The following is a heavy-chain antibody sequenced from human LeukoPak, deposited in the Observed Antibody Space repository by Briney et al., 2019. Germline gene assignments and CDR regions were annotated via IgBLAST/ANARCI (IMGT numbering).Heavy chain of an antibody. CDR2: IYYSGST. D-gene: IGHD3-10*01. CDR1: GGSISSYY. CDR3: ARDGGPPAAFDI. Sequence: PSETLSLTCTVSGGSISSYYWSWIRQPPGKGLEWIGYIYYSGSTNYNPSLKSRVTISVDTSKNQFSLKLSSVTAADTAVYYCARDGGPPAAFDIWGQGTMVTVSS. V-gene: IGHV4-59*01. J-gene: IGHJ3*02.